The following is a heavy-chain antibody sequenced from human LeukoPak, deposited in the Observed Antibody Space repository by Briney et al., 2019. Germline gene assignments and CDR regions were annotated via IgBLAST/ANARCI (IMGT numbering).Heavy chain of an antibody. CDR2: ISGSGGST. J-gene: IGHJ4*02. D-gene: IGHD1-1*01. Sequence: GGSLRLSCVASGVIFSSYAMSWVRQAPGKGLEWVSVISGSGGSTYYRDSVKGRFTISRDNSKNTVYLQMNSLRAEDTAVYYCAKDGTTTITFDYWGQGTLVAVSS. V-gene: IGHV3-23*01. CDR1: GVIFSSYA. CDR3: AKDGTTTITFDY.